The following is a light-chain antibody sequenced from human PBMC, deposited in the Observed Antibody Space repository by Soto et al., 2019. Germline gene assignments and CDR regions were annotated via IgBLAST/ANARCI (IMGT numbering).Light chain of an antibody. J-gene: IGLJ1*01. Sequence: QSALTQPPSASGSPGQSVTISCTGTSSDVGGYNYVSWYQQHPGKAPKLMIYEVTKRPSGVPDRFSGSKSGNTASLTVSGLQADDEAAYYCSSYAGSLYVFGTGTKLTVL. CDR2: EVT. CDR1: SSDVGGYNY. V-gene: IGLV2-8*01. CDR3: SSYAGSLYV.